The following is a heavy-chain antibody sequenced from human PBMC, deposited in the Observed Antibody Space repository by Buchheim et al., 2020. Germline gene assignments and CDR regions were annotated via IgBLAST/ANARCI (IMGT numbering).Heavy chain of an antibody. V-gene: IGHV1-18*01. D-gene: IGHD2-15*01. CDR3: ARDRAWDVVAVGDWFDP. Sequence: QVQLVQSGAEVKKPGASVKVSCKASGYTFTGSGISWVRQAPGQGLEWMGWISAHNGNTRYVQRFQGRVTLTTDTSSSTAYMELRSLRSDDTAVYYCARDRAWDVVAVGDWFDPWGQGTL. CDR1: GYTFTGSG. J-gene: IGHJ5*02. CDR2: ISAHNGNT.